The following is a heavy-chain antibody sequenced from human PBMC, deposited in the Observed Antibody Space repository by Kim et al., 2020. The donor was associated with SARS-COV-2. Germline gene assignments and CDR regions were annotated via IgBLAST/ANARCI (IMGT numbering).Heavy chain of an antibody. CDR2: IYYSGST. CDR3: ARVDHFTGDYGSGSHMGFDY. J-gene: IGHJ4*02. V-gene: IGHV4-31*03. Sequence: SETLSLTCTVSGGSISSGGYYWSWIRQHPGKGLEWIGYIYYSGSTYYNPSLKSRVTISVDTSKNQFSLKLSSVTAADTAVYYCARVDHFTGDYGSGSHMGFDYWGQGTLVTVSS. CDR1: GGSISSGGYY. D-gene: IGHD3-10*01.